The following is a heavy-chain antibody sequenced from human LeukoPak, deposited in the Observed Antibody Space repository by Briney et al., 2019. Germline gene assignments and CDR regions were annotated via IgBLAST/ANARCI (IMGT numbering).Heavy chain of an antibody. CDR3: ARENLNYYGSGSHYDY. D-gene: IGHD3-10*01. CDR1: GFTFSSYW. Sequence: GGSLRLSCAASGFTFSSYWMSWVRQAPGKGLEWVANIKQDGSEKYYEDSVKGRFTISRDNAKNSLYLQMNSLRAEDTAVYYCARENLNYYGSGSHYDYWGQGTLVTVSS. J-gene: IGHJ4*02. V-gene: IGHV3-7*01. CDR2: IKQDGSEK.